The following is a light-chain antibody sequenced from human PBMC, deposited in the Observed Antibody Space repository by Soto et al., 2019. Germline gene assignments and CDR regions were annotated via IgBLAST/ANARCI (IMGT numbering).Light chain of an antibody. V-gene: IGLV2-23*01. CDR3: CSYAGSSTPVV. CDR2: EGT. J-gene: IGLJ2*01. CDR1: SSDVGSYNL. Sequence: QSALTQPASVSGSPGQSITISCTGTSSDVGSYNLVSWYQQHPGKAPKLMIYEGTTRPSGVPNRFSGSKSGNTASLTISGLQAEDEADYYCCSYAGSSTPVVFGGGTKLTVL.